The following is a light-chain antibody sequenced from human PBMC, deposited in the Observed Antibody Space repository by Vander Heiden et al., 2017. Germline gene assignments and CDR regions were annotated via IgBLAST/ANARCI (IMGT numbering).Light chain of an antibody. J-gene: IGKJ2*01. CDR1: QSVTSN. CDR3: QQYNNWPLYT. Sequence: EIVMTQSPAALSVSPGERATRSCRARQSVTSNLASYQQQPGQAPRLLIYGASTRATGIPARFSGSGSGTEFTLTISSLQSEDFAVYYCQQYNNWPLYTFGQGTKLEIK. CDR2: GAS. V-gene: IGKV3-15*01.